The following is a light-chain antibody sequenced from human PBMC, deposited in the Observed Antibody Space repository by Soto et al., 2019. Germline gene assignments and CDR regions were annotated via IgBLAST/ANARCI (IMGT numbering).Light chain of an antibody. V-gene: IGKV1-5*01. CDR3: QQYNSYWT. Sequence: DIQMTQSPSTLSASVGDRVTITCRASQSISSWLAWYQQNPGKAPQLLSYDASSLESGVPSRFSGSGSVKELSLTISSVLPDYSAPEYCQQYNSYWTFGPVTTVEIK. CDR2: DAS. J-gene: IGKJ1*01. CDR1: QSISSW.